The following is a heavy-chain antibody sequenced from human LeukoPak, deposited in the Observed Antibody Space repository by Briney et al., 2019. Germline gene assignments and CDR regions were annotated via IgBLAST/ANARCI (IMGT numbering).Heavy chain of an antibody. J-gene: IGHJ4*02. CDR3: ARDTLLGYSSSPLYDY. D-gene: IGHD6-13*01. CDR1: GYTFTSYG. V-gene: IGHV1-18*01. Sequence: ASVKVSCKASGYTFTSYGISWVRQAPGQGLEWMGWISAYNGNTNYAQKLQGRVTMTTDTSTSTAYMELRSLRSDDTAVYYCARDTLLGYSSSPLYDYWGQGTLVTVSS. CDR2: ISAYNGNT.